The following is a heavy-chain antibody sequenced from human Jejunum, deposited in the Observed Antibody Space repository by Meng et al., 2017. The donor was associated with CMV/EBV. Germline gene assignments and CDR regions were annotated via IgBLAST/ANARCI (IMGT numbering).Heavy chain of an antibody. Sequence: YTFSNFGFSWVRQAPGQGLEWMGWINAYTGDTKYAQNLQGRVTMTTDTSTSTAYMELGSLRSDDTAVYYCARDLCSGGTCYTGVDYWGQGTLVTVSS. CDR3: ARDLCSGGTCYTGVDY. CDR1: YTFSNFG. J-gene: IGHJ4*02. V-gene: IGHV1-18*01. D-gene: IGHD2-15*01. CDR2: INAYTGDT.